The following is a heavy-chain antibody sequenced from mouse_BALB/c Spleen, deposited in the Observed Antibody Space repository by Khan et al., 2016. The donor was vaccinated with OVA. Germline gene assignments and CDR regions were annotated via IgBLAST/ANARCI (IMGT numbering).Heavy chain of an antibody. CDR2: INTYTGEP. D-gene: IGHD2-12*01. Sequence: QIQLVQSGPELKKPGETVKISCKASGFTFTNYGMNWVKQAPGKGLRWMGWINTYTGEPTYADDFKGRFAFPLETSASTAYLQINNLKNEDMATYFCARPYFSYDRYFDVWGAGTTVTVSS. CDR3: ARPYFSYDRYFDV. J-gene: IGHJ1*01. V-gene: IGHV9-1*02. CDR1: GFTFTNYG.